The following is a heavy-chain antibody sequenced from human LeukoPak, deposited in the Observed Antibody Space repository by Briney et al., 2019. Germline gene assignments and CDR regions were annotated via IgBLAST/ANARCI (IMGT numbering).Heavy chain of an antibody. CDR3: VKVDGTVIRGIIVTRLGY. CDR2: ARDKANGYTT. CDR1: GFSFSDHF. J-gene: IGHJ4*02. Sequence: GGSLRLSCVASGFSFSDHFMDWVRQAPGKGLEWVGRARDKANGYTTEYAASVKGRFTISRDVSRKSVYLQMSSLKTEDTALYYCVKVDGTVIRGIIVTRLGYWGQGTLVTVSS. D-gene: IGHD3-10*01. V-gene: IGHV3-72*01.